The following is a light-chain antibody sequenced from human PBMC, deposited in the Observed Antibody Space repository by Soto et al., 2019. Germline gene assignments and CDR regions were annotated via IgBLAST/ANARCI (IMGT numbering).Light chain of an antibody. V-gene: IGLV2-14*01. CDR1: SSDIGAYNY. CDR2: EVS. Sequence: QSALTQPASVSGSPGQSITISCTGTSSDIGAYNYVSWYQQHPGKAPKLMIHEVSYRPSGVSNRFSGSKSGNTASLTISGLQTEDEADYYCSSYITISTPLFGGGTKLTVL. CDR3: SSYITISTPL. J-gene: IGLJ2*01.